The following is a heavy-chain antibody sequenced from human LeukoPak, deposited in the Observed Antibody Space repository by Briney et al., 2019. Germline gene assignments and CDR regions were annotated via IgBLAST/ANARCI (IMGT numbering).Heavy chain of an antibody. CDR2: ISSSGSTI. V-gene: IGHV3-11*01. CDR3: ARDPDRQWLVLWHYFDY. J-gene: IGHJ4*02. Sequence: GGSLRLSCAASGFTVSDYYMSWIRQAPGKGLEGVSYISSSGSTIYYADSVKGRFTISRDNAKNSLYLQMNSLRAEDTAVYYCARDPDRQWLVLWHYFDYWGQGTLVTVSS. CDR1: GFTVSDYY. D-gene: IGHD6-19*01.